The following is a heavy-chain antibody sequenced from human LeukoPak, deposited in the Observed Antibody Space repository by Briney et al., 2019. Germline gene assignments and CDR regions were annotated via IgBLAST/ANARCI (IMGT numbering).Heavy chain of an antibody. Sequence: ASVKVSCKTSGYTFTSYDITWVRQAPGQGLEWMGWINPNSGGTNYAQKFQGRVTMTRDTSISTAYMELSRLRSDDTAVYYCARESLGSYKTVVIVARGHDAFDMWGQGTMVTVSS. CDR1: GYTFTSYD. CDR3: ARESLGSYKTVVIVARGHDAFDM. J-gene: IGHJ3*02. CDR2: INPNSGGT. D-gene: IGHD3-22*01. V-gene: IGHV1-2*02.